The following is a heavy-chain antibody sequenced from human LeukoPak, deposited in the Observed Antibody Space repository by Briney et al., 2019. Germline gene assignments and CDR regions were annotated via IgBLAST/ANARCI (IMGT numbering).Heavy chain of an antibody. CDR1: GFTFSSYA. CDR2: ISYDGSNK. D-gene: IGHD3-22*01. Sequence: GGSLRLPCAASGFTFSSYAMHWVRQAPGKGLEWVAVISYDGSNKYYADSVKGRFTISRDNSKNTLYLQMNSLRAEGTAVYYCAREIVVDGDYWGQGTLVTVSS. J-gene: IGHJ4*02. CDR3: AREIVVDGDY. V-gene: IGHV3-30*04.